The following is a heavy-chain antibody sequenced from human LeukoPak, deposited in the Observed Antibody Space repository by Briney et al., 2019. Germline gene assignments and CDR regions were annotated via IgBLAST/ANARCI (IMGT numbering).Heavy chain of an antibody. Sequence: SETLSLTCTVSGGSISSSNYYWGWIRQPPGKGLEWIGSIYYSGITYYNPSLKSRVTISVDTSNNQFSLKLSSVTAADTAMYYCARLLIYWSSTSCHFYYWGQGTLVTVSS. CDR3: ARLLIYWSSTSCHFYY. CDR2: IYYSGIT. J-gene: IGHJ4*02. V-gene: IGHV4-39*01. CDR1: GGSISSSNYY. D-gene: IGHD2-2*01.